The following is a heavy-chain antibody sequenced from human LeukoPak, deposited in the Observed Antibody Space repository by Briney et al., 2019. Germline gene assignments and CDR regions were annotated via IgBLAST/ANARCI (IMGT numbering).Heavy chain of an antibody. J-gene: IGHJ4*02. Sequence: GASVKVSCKASGGTFSSYAIGWVRQAPGQGLEWMGGIIPIFGTANYAQKFQGRVTITADESTSTAYMELSSLRSEDTAVYYCAREVKSYYGAHYFDYWGQGTLVTVSS. CDR1: GGTFSSYA. CDR2: IIPIFGTA. D-gene: IGHD1-26*01. CDR3: AREVKSYYGAHYFDY. V-gene: IGHV1-69*13.